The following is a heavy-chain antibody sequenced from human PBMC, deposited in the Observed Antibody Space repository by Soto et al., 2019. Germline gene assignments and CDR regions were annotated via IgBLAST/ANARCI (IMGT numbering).Heavy chain of an antibody. D-gene: IGHD5-12*01. CDR1: GFTFSSYA. Sequence: QVQLVESGGGVVQPGRSLRLSCAASGFTFSSYAMHWVRQAPGKGLEWVAVISYDGSNKYYADSVKGRFTISRDNSKNTREPEMNSLRAEGTAGDYCARAPYGRSGYGRYFQHWGQGTLVTVSS. CDR2: ISYDGSNK. V-gene: IGHV3-30*14. CDR3: ARAPYGRSGYGRYFQH. J-gene: IGHJ1*01.